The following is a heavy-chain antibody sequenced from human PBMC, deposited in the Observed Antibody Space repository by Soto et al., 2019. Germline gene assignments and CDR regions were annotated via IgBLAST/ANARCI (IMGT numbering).Heavy chain of an antibody. Sequence: PSETLSLTCTVSGGSISSYYWSWIRQPPGKGLEWIGYIYYSGSTKNNPSLKSRVTISVDTSKNQFSLKLSSVTAADTAVYYCARINDYYGSGSYFNWFDPWGQGTLVTVSS. CDR2: IYYSGST. J-gene: IGHJ5*02. V-gene: IGHV4-59*08. CDR1: GGSISSYY. CDR3: ARINDYYGSGSYFNWFDP. D-gene: IGHD3-10*01.